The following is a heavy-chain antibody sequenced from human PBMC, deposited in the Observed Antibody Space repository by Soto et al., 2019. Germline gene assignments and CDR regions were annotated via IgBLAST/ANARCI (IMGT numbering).Heavy chain of an antibody. CDR2: ISAYNGNT. D-gene: IGHD3-9*01. CDR1: GYTFTSYG. V-gene: IGHV1-18*01. Sequence: ASVKVSCKASGYTFTSYGISWVRQAPGQGLEWMGWISAYNGNTNYAQKLQGRVTMTTDTSTSTAYMELRSLRSDDTAVYYCARAEWRRRYFDWLLSTPFDYWGQGTLVTVSS. CDR3: ARAEWRRRYFDWLLSTPFDY. J-gene: IGHJ4*02.